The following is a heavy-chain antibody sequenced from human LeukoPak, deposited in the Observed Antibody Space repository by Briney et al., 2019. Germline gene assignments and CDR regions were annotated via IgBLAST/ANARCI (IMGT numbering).Heavy chain of an antibody. J-gene: IGHJ3*02. D-gene: IGHD1-26*01. V-gene: IGHV3-21*01. CDR2: ISITSDYI. CDR1: GFTFSSYT. Sequence: GGSLRLSCSASGFTFSSYTMNWVRQAPGKGLEWVSSISITSDYIYYADSVKGRFTISRDNAKNSLYLQMNSLRAGDTAVYHCARDRSSGSHRVVTAFDIWGQGTMVTVSS. CDR3: ARDRSSGSHRVVTAFDI.